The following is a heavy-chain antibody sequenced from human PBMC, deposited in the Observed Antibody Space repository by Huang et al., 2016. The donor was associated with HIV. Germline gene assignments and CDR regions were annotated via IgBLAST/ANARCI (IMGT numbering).Heavy chain of an antibody. CDR1: GSPLSKVG. Sequence: QLQLVESGGGVVQPGRSLRLSCAASGSPLSKVGTHWVGQEPGKGRGLLSITSDDGTDKYYADSVKGRFTTSRDNSKNMLYLQMNSLTAEDTAVYYCATSRYDGSTSYHNEYFQHWGQGTLVTVSP. D-gene: IGHD3-22*01. V-gene: IGHV3-30*03. CDR3: ATSRYDGSTSYHNEYFQH. CDR2: TSDDGTDK. J-gene: IGHJ1*01.